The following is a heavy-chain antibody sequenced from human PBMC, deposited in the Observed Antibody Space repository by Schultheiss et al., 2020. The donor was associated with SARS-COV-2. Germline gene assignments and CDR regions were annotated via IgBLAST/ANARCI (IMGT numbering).Heavy chain of an antibody. CDR1: GGSFSGYY. V-gene: IGHV4-34*01. J-gene: IGHJ6*02. CDR3: ARGASHDSSSWFSYYYYYGMDV. CDR2: INHSGST. D-gene: IGHD6-13*01. Sequence: SQTLSLTCAVYGGSFSGYYWSWIRQPPGKGLEWIGEINHSGSTNYNPSLKSRVTISVDTSNNQLSLKLTSVTAADTAVYYCARGASHDSSSWFSYYYYYGMDVWGQGTTVTVSS.